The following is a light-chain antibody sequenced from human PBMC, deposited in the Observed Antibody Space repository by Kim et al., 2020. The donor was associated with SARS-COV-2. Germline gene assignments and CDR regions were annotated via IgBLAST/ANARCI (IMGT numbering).Light chain of an antibody. V-gene: IGLV6-57*01. CDR2: EDN. Sequence: NFVLTHAHSVSESRGKTVTISCTRSSGSIANNYVQWYQQRPGSSPTTVIYEDNQRPSGVPERFSRSIASSSDSATITISRLKTEDEADYYCQSYDSSNQVFGGGTQLTVL. CDR1: SGSIANNY. J-gene: IGLJ2*01. CDR3: QSYDSSNQV.